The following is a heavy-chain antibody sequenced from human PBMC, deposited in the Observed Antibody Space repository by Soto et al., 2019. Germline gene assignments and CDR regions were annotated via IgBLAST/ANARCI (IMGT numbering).Heavy chain of an antibody. V-gene: IGHV4-59*08. CDR3: ARLRYYGSGSSDAFDI. CDR2: IYYSGST. Sequence: SETNCVTCSVADGTSGDYGGSCIRKQTGKGLEWIGYIYYSGSTNYNPSLKSRVTISVDTSKNQFSLKLSSVTAADTAVYYCARLRYYGSGSSDAFDIWGQGTMVTVSS. CDR1: DGTSGDYG. J-gene: IGHJ3*02. D-gene: IGHD3-10*01.